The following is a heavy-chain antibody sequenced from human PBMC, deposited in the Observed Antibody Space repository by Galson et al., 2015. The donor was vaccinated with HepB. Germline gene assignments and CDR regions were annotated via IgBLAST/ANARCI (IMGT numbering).Heavy chain of an antibody. J-gene: IGHJ5*02. D-gene: IGHD2-21*01. CDR1: GFTFGDYA. CDR2: IRSKAYGGTT. CDR3: TRDEILWWSHKGVSWFDP. V-gene: IGHV3-49*03. Sequence: SLRLSCAASGFTFGDYAMSWFRQAPGKGLEWVGFIRSKAYGGTTEYAASVKGRFTISRDDSKSIAYLQMNSLKTEDTAVYYCTRDEILWWSHKGVSWFDPWGQGTLVTVSS.